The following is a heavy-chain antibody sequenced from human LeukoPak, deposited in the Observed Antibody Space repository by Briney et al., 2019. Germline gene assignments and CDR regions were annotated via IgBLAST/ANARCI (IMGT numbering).Heavy chain of an antibody. Sequence: GGSLRLSCAASGFTFSSYEMNWVRQAPGKGLEWVSYISSSGSTIYYADSVKGRFTISRDNAKNSLYLQMNSLRAEDTAVYYCAREDGTYDYVWGSYRPYYFDYWGQGTLVTVSS. J-gene: IGHJ4*02. CDR2: ISSSGSTI. V-gene: IGHV3-48*03. CDR1: GFTFSSYE. CDR3: AREDGTYDYVWGSYRPYYFDY. D-gene: IGHD3-16*02.